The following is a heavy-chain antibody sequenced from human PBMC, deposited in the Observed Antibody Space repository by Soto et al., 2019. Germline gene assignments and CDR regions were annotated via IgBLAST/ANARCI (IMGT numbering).Heavy chain of an antibody. CDR2: ISYDGSNE. CDR1: GFTFSNYA. V-gene: IGHV3-30-3*01. CDR3: ARASGRNYYYGMDV. Sequence: PGGSLRLSCAASGFTFSNYAMHWVRQAPGKGLEWVSVISYDGSNEYYADSVKGRFTISSDNSKNTLYLQMNSLRAEDTAVYYCARASGRNYYYGMDVWGQGTTVTVSS. J-gene: IGHJ6*02. D-gene: IGHD3-10*01.